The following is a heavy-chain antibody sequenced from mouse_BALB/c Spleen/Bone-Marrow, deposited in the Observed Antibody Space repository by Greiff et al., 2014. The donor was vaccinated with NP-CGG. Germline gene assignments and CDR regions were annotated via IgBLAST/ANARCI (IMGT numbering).Heavy chain of an antibody. Sequence: EVQLQQSGAELVKPGASVKLSCTASGFNIKDTYMHWVKQRPEQGLGWIGKIDPANGNTKYDPKFRGKATITADTSSNIADLLLSSLTSEDTAVYYCAREVPGSSVYAMDYWGQGTSVTVSS. D-gene: IGHD1-1*01. J-gene: IGHJ4*01. CDR2: IDPANGNT. CDR3: AREVPGSSVYAMDY. V-gene: IGHV14-3*02. CDR1: GFNIKDTY.